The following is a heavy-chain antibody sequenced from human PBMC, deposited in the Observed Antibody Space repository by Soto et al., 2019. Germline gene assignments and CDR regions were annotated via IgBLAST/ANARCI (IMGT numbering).Heavy chain of an antibody. CDR1: GGSISSSSYY. CDR3: ARAIAARPIWYFDL. D-gene: IGHD6-6*01. V-gene: IGHV4-39*01. J-gene: IGHJ2*01. CDR2: IYYSGST. Sequence: QLQLQESGPGLVKPSETLSLTCTVSGGSISSSSYYWGWIRQPPGKGLEWIGSIYYSGSTYYNPSLKSRITISVDTSKSQFSLKLSSVTAADTAVYYCARAIAARPIWYFDLWGRGTLVTVSS.